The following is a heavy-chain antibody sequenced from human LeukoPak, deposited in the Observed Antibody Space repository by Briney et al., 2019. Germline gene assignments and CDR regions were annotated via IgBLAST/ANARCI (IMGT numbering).Heavy chain of an antibody. V-gene: IGHV6-1*01. D-gene: IGHD3-3*01. J-gene: IGHJ5*02. CDR2: TYYRSKWYN. CDR3: ARDHDDFWTRDNWFDP. CDR1: GDIFSSNSAA. Sequence: SQTLSLTCALSGDIFSSNSAAWNWIRQSPSRGLEWLGRTYYRSKWYNDYAVSVKSRITINPDTSKNQFSLQLNSVTPEDTAVYYCARDHDDFWTRDNWFDPWGQGTLVTVSS.